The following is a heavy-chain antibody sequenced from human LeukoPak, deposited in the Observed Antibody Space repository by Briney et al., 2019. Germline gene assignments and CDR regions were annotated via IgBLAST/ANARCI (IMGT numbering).Heavy chain of an antibody. J-gene: IGHJ5*02. D-gene: IGHD2-2*01. Sequence: GGALRLSCAASGVTFKGDWMSWVCQGLGAGLEWVANIKEDGSAKYYVGSVKGRFTISRDNAKNSLNLQMNSLRAEDTAVYYCATSSNAPGNHWGQGTLVTVS. V-gene: IGHV3-7*01. CDR1: GVTFKGDW. CDR3: ATSSNAPGNH. CDR2: IKEDGSAK.